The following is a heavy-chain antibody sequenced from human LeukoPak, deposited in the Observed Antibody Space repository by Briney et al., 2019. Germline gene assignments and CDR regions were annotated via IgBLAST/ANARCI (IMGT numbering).Heavy chain of an antibody. CDR3: TRDSGSYYDY. CDR1: GDTFTSYN. CDR2: ISVYKGNT. Sequence: ASVKVSCKASGDTFTSYNINWVRQAPGQGLEWMGWISVYKGNTNYAQKLLGRVTMTTDTSTSTAYMELRSLRSDDTAVYYCTRDSGSYYDYWGQGTLVTVSS. J-gene: IGHJ4*02. V-gene: IGHV1-18*01. D-gene: IGHD3-10*01.